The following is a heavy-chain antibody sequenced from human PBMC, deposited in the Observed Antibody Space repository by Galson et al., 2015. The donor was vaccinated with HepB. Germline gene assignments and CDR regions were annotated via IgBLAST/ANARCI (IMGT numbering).Heavy chain of an antibody. Sequence: QSGAEVKKPGESLKISCKGSGYSFTSYWIGWVRQMPGKGLEWMGIIYPGDSDTRYSPSFQGQVTISADKSISTAYLQWSSLKASDTAMYYCARHGGIAGSLGVRWYYYGMDVWGQGTTVTVSS. CDR1: GYSFTSYW. D-gene: IGHD6-13*01. V-gene: IGHV5-51*01. J-gene: IGHJ6*02. CDR2: IYPGDSDT. CDR3: ARHGGIAGSLGVRWYYYGMDV.